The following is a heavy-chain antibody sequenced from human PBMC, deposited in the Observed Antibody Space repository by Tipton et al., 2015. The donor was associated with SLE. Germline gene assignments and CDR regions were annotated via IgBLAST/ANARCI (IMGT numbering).Heavy chain of an antibody. CDR2: INSDGSST. Sequence: SLRLSCAASGFTFSSYWMHWVRQAPGKGLVWVSRINSDGSSTSYADSVKGRFTISRDNSKTTLYLQMNSLRGEDTAVYYCARDGTSGSWAFDIWGQGTMVTVSS. CDR3: ARDGTSGSWAFDI. J-gene: IGHJ3*02. CDR1: GFTFSSYW. D-gene: IGHD1-14*01. V-gene: IGHV3-74*01.